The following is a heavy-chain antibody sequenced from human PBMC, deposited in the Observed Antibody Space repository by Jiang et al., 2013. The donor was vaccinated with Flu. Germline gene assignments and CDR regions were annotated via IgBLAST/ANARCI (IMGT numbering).Heavy chain of an antibody. D-gene: IGHD4-17*01. CDR1: GFTFSTYW. V-gene: IGHV5-51*01. J-gene: IGHJ4*02. CDR2: IYPGDSDT. CDR3: ARQSLDYGDNGDFDF. Sequence: GAEVKKPGESLKISCKASGFTFSTYWIGWVRQMPGKGLEWMGIIYPGDSDTRYNPSFQGQVTISAAKSISTAYLQWNSLKPSDTAMYYCARQSLDYGDNGDFDFWGQGTLVTVSS.